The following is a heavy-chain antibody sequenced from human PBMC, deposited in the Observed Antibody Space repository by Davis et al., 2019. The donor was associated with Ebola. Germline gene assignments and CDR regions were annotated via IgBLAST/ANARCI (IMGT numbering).Heavy chain of an antibody. J-gene: IGHJ6*04. CDR2: ITTNGDIT. Sequence: GESLKISCAASGFTFSSFNMHWVRQAPGKGLESVSGITTNGDITYYADSVKGRFTISRDNSKNTLYLQMNSLRAEDTAVFYCAKRATVKVAGANYYNAMDVWGKGTTVTVSS. CDR3: AKRATVKVAGANYYNAMDV. V-gene: IGHV3-64*04. D-gene: IGHD6-19*01. CDR1: GFTFSSFN.